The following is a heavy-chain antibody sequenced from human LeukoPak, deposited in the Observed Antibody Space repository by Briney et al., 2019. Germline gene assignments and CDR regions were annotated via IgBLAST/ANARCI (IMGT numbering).Heavy chain of an antibody. CDR2: IYSGGNT. V-gene: IGHV3-53*01. J-gene: IGHJ3*02. CDR3: AKSGTARDIVVVPAAMVSRNDAFDI. CDR1: GFTVSSNS. D-gene: IGHD2-2*01. Sequence: GGSLRLSCTVSGFTVSSNSMSWVRQAPGKGLEWVSFIYSGGNTHYSDSVKGRFTISRDNSKNTLYLQMNSLRAEDTAVYYCAKSGTARDIVVVPAAMVSRNDAFDIWGQGTMVTVSS.